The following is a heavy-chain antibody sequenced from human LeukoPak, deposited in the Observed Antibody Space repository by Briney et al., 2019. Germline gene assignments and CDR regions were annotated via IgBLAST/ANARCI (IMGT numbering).Heavy chain of an antibody. CDR1: GFTFSSYW. Sequence: GGSLRLSCAASGFTFSSYWMHWVRQAPGKGLEWVSAISGSGGSTYYADSVKGRFTISRDNSKNTLYLQMNSLRAEDTAVYYCAKGRVGSWDLGSDVWGKGTTVTISS. CDR2: ISGSGGST. J-gene: IGHJ6*04. D-gene: IGHD6-13*01. CDR3: AKGRVGSWDLGSDV. V-gene: IGHV3-23*01.